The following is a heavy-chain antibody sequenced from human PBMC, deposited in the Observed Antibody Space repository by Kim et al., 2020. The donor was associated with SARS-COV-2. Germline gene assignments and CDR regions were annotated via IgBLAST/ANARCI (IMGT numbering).Heavy chain of an antibody. Sequence: GGSLRLSCAASGFTFSTYWMTWVRQAPGKGLEWLANIKPDGSVQYYVDSVRGRFTISRDNSKRSLYPEMNSLRADDTAVYYCTGGGYNGYWGQGTLVTVSS. J-gene: IGHJ4*02. CDR1: GFTFSTYW. V-gene: IGHV3-7*01. CDR3: TGGGYNGY. CDR2: IKPDGSVQ. D-gene: IGHD1-26*01.